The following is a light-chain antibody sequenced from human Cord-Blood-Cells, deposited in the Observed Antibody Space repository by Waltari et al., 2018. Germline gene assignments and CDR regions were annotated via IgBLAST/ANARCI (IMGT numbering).Light chain of an antibody. J-gene: IGLJ2*01. CDR3: SSYTSSSTLV. Sequence: QSALTQPASMSGSPGQSITISCTGTSSDVGGYNYVSWYQQHPGKAPKLMIYEVSKRPSGVSNRVAGSKSGNTASLTISGLQAEDEAGYYCSSYTSSSTLVFGGGTKLTVL. CDR2: EVS. CDR1: SSDVGGYNY. V-gene: IGLV2-14*01.